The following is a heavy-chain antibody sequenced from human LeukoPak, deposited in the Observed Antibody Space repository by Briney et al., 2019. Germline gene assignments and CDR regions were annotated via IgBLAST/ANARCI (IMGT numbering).Heavy chain of an antibody. J-gene: IGHJ4*02. CDR1: GYSISSGYY. V-gene: IGHV4-38-2*02. Sequence: PSETLSLTCTVSGYSISSGYYWGWIRQPPGKGLEWIGSIYHSGSTYYNPSLKSRVTISVDTSKNQFSLKLSSVTAADTAVYYCAREPPHYYDSSGYGLDYWGQGTLVTVSS. D-gene: IGHD3-22*01. CDR2: IYHSGST. CDR3: AREPPHYYDSSGYGLDY.